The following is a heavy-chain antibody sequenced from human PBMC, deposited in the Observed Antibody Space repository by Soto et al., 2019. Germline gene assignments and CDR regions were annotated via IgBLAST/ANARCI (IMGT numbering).Heavy chain of an antibody. CDR1: GGSISSYY. D-gene: IGHD1-7*01. CDR2: IYYSGST. Sequence: KASETLSLTCTVSGGSISSYYWSWIRQPPGKGLEWIGYIYYSGSTNYNPSLKSRVTISVDTSKNQFSLKLSSVTAADTAVYYCARELGELELGNWFDPWGQGTLVTVSS. CDR3: ARELGELELGNWFDP. V-gene: IGHV4-59*01. J-gene: IGHJ5*02.